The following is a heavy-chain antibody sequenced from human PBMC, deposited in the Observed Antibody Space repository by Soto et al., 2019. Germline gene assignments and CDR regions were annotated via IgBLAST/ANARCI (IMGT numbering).Heavy chain of an antibody. D-gene: IGHD3-9*01. CDR2: INDRGSI. J-gene: IGHJ2*01. Sequence: QVQLQQWGAGPLRPLETLSLTCGVSGGSFSGYYWAWIRQSPGKGLEWIGEINDRGSINYNPSLKSRVSISVDTSKNHYSLNLRSVTAADTAVYYCARESHDILTGPPWVWYFYLWGRGTLVT. V-gene: IGHV4-34*01. CDR3: ARESHDILTGPPWVWYFYL. CDR1: GGSFSGYY.